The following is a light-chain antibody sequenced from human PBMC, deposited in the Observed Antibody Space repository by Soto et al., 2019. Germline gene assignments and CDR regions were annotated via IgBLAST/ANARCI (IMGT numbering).Light chain of an antibody. J-gene: IGKJ2*01. CDR3: QQYVVSPYT. V-gene: IGKV3-20*01. CDR2: DAS. Sequence: DIVLTQSPGTLSLSPGERATLSCWASQSINSRSLAWYQQKPGQPPRLLIYDASSRATGIPDRFSASGSGTDFTLTISSLEPDDFAVYYCQQYVVSPYTFGQGTKVEIK. CDR1: QSINSRS.